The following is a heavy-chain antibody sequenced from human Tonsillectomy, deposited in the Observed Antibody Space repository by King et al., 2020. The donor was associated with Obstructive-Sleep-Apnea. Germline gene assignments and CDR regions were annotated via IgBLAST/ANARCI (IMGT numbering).Heavy chain of an antibody. D-gene: IGHD4-23*01. J-gene: IGHJ6*02. CDR3: ARDARRGNSQEYYYYYGMDV. CDR1: GFTFSSYA. CDR2: ISYYGSNK. Sequence: VQLVESGGGVVQPGRSLRLSCAASGFTFSSYAMHWVRQAPGKGLEWVAVISYYGSNKYYADSVKGRFTISRDNSKNTLYLQMNSLRAEDTAVYYCARDARRGNSQEYYYYYGMDVWGQGTTVTVSS. V-gene: IGHV3-30*04.